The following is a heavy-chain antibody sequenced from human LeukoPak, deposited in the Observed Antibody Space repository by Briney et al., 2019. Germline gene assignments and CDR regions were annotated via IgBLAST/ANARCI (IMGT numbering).Heavy chain of an antibody. V-gene: IGHV4-39*01. CDR3: FKRGTGSSYSGMDV. J-gene: IGHJ6*02. Sequence: RASETLSLTCAVSGGSISSSSHFCGWIRRPPGKGLEWIGSISTSGSTYYDPSLKSRVTISVDTSKNQFSLRLTSVTAADTAVYYCFKRGTGSSYSGMDVWGQGTTVTASS. CDR2: ISTSGST. D-gene: IGHD1-26*01. CDR1: GGSISSSSHF.